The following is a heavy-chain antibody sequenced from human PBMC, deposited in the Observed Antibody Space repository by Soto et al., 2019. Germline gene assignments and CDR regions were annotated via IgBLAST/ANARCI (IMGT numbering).Heavy chain of an antibody. D-gene: IGHD2-15*01. V-gene: IGHV1-24*01. CDR2: FDPEDGET. CDR3: ATFPPRRVLVLLSKTYAPVRPRYDY. Sequence: ASVKVSCKVSGYTLTELSMHWVRQAPGKGLEWMGGFDPEDGETIYAQKFQGRVTMTEDTSTDTAYMELSSLRSEDTAVYYCATFPPRRVLVLLSKTYAPVRPRYDYWGQGTLVTVSS. CDR1: GYTLTELS. J-gene: IGHJ4*02.